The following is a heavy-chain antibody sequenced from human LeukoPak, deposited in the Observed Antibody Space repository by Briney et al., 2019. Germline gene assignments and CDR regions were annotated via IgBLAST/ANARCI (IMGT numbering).Heavy chain of an antibody. CDR3: STEDKYCSGGNCGKY. D-gene: IGHD2-15*01. V-gene: IGHV1-2*02. CDR1: GYTFTDYY. J-gene: IGHJ4*02. CDR2: INTNSGGT. Sequence: GASLKVSCKASGYTFTDYYMHWVRQAPGQGLEWMGWINTNSGGTNYAQKFQGRVTMTRDTSISTGYMELSRLTFDDTAVYYCSTEDKYCSGGNCGKYWGQGTLVTVSS.